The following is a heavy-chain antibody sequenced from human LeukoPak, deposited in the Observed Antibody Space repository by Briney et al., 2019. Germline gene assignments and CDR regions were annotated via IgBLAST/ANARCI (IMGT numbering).Heavy chain of an antibody. V-gene: IGHV5-51*01. CDR3: ARQKYSSGWYTLRYGMDV. CDR1: GYSFTSYW. CDR2: IYPGDSDT. J-gene: IGHJ6*02. Sequence: GESLKISCKGSGYSFTSYWIGWERQMPGKGLEWMGIIYPGDSDTRYSPSFQGQVTISADKSISTAYLQWSSLKASDTAMYYCARQKYSSGWYTLRYGMDVWGQGTTVTVSS. D-gene: IGHD6-19*01.